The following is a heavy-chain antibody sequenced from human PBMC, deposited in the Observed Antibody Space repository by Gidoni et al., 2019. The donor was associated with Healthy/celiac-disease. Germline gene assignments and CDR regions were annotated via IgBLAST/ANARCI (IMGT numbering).Heavy chain of an antibody. CDR3: ARDPSGATGY. CDR2: ISYDGSNK. Sequence: VQLVESGGGVVQPGRSLRLPCAASGFTFSSYAMHWVRQAPGKGLEWVAVISYDGSNKYYADSVKGRFTISRDNSKNTLYLQMNSLRAEDTAVYYCARDPSGATGYWGQGTLVTVSS. D-gene: IGHD1-26*01. CDR1: GFTFSSYA. J-gene: IGHJ4*02. V-gene: IGHV3-30*04.